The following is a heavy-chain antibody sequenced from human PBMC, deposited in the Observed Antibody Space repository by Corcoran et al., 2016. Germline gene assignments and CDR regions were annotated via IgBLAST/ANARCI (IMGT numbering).Heavy chain of an antibody. V-gene: IGHV4-4*07. CDR1: GTSISSHS. D-gene: IGHD3-16*01. CDR2: FSTTGIT. CDR3: ATGGGDFDY. J-gene: IGHJ4*02. Sequence: QVQLQESGPGLVKPSETLSLTCAVSGTSISSHSWSWIRQPAGKGLEWIGLFSTTGITKYNPSLKSRVTMSVDTSKNQFSRRLGSVTAGDTAVYYCATGGGDFDYWGQGTLVTVSS.